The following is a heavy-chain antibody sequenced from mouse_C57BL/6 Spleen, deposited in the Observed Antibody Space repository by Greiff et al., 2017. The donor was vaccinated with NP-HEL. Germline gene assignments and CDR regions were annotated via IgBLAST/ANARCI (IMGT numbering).Heavy chain of an antibody. J-gene: IGHJ3*01. CDR1: GFTFSSYT. Sequence: DVKLVESGGGLVKPGGSLKLSCAASGFTFSSYTMSWVRQTPEKRLEWVATISGGGGNTYYPDSVKGRFTISRDNAKNTLYLQMSSLRSEDTALYYCARQDYGSPWFAYWGQGTLVTVSA. CDR3: ARQDYGSPWFAY. V-gene: IGHV5-9*01. CDR2: ISGGGGNT. D-gene: IGHD1-1*01.